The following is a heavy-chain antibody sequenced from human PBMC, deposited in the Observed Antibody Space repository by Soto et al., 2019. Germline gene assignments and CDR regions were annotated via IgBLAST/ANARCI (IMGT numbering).Heavy chain of an antibody. J-gene: IGHJ6*02. CDR2: IIPILGTA. CDR1: GGTFSSYA. CDR3: ARDQVVPAAMGYYYYYGMEV. V-gene: IGHV1-69*13. Sequence: SVKVSCKASGGTFSSYAISWVRQAPGQGLEWMGGIIPILGTANYAQKFQGRVTITADESTSTAYMELSSLRSEDTAVYYCARDQVVPAAMGYYYYYGMEVWGQGTTVTVSS. D-gene: IGHD2-2*01.